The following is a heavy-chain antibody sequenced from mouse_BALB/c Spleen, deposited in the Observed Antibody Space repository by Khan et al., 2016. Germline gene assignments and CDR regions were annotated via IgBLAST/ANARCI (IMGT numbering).Heavy chain of an antibody. CDR2: ISYDGSN. J-gene: IGHJ2*01. D-gene: IGHD2-14*01. V-gene: IGHV3-6*02. CDR1: GYSITSGYY. CDR3: ARGHREYYFDY. Sequence: VQLKESGPGLVKSSQSLSLTCSVTGYSITSGYYWNWIRQFPGNKLEWMGYISYDGSNNYNPSLKNRISITRDTSKNQFFLKLNSVTTEDTATXYCARGHREYYFDYWGQGTTLTVSS.